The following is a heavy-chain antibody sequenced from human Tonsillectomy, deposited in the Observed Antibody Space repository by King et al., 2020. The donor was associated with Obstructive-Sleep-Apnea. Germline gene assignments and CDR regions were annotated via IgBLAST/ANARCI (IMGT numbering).Heavy chain of an antibody. CDR1: GFTFSSYA. Sequence: VQLVESGGGVVQPGRSLRLSCAASGFTFSSYALHWVRPAPGKGLEWVAVIAYDGSNKYYAASVKGRFTTSIDNSKNTLCLQMNSLRAEDTAVYYCARAPVGGLRGLDYWGQGTLVTVSS. J-gene: IGHJ4*02. V-gene: IGHV3-30*01. CDR3: ARAPVGGLRGLDY. CDR2: IAYDGSNK. D-gene: IGHD2-15*01.